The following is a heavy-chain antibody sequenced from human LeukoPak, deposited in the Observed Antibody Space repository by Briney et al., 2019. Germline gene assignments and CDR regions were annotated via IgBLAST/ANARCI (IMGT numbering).Heavy chain of an antibody. J-gene: IGHJ4*02. CDR2: IKQDGSEK. D-gene: IGHD3-10*01. CDR1: GFTFSSYA. V-gene: IGHV3-7*01. CDR3: AREDYYGSSSTDY. Sequence: PGGSLRLSCAASGFTFSSYAMSWVRQAPGKGLEWVANIKQDGSEKYYVDSVKGRFTISRDNAKNSLYLQMNSLRAEDTAVYYCAREDYYGSSSTDYWGQGTLVTVSS.